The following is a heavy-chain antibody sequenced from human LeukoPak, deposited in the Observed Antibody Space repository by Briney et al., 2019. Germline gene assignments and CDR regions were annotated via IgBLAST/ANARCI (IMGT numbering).Heavy chain of an antibody. CDR1: GFTFSSYA. D-gene: IGHD2-2*01. CDR3: TTLHLYCSSTSCYERDY. CDR2: IKSKTDGGTT. V-gene: IGHV3-15*01. Sequence: GRSLRLSCAASGFTFSSYAMHWVRQAPGKGLEWVGRIKSKTDGGTTDYAAAVKGRFTISRDDSKSTLYLQMNSLKTEDTAVYYCTTLHLYCSSTSCYERDYWGQGTLVTVSS. J-gene: IGHJ4*02.